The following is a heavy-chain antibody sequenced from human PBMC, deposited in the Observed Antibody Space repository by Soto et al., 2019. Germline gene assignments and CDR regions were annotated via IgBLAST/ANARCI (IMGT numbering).Heavy chain of an antibody. V-gene: IGHV4-38-2*01. CDR2: VYRSGRT. Sequence: SETLSLTCAVSGYSINSGHYWGWIRQPPGKGLEWIGNVYRSGRTYYNPSLESRVTISLDMSKNQFSLNLGSVTAADTGVYYCASVGDGQGIYYEYHFCGLDVWGQGTTVTVSS. CDR1: GYSINSGHY. D-gene: IGHD3-10*01. CDR3: ASVGDGQGIYYEYHFCGLDV. J-gene: IGHJ6*02.